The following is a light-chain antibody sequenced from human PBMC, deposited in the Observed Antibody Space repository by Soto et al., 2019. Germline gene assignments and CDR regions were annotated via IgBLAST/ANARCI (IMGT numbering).Light chain of an antibody. CDR3: QQTSAFPRT. V-gene: IGKV1-12*01. CDR1: RDISNS. J-gene: IGKJ1*01. CDR2: GAS. Sequence: EIQITQSPSSVSASVGDSLTLTCRASRDISNSLAWYQQTPGKAPKLLLRGASSLHRGVPSRFSGGGAGTEFTLTISSLQPEDFAPYYCQQTSAFPRTLGQGTKVDI.